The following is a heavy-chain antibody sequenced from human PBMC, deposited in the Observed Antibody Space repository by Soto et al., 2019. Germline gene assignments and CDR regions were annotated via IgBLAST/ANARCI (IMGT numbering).Heavy chain of an antibody. CDR2: INPSGGST. J-gene: IGHJ4*02. CDR3: ARDSAYYDFWSGHSYFDY. CDR1: GYTFTSYY. D-gene: IGHD3-3*01. V-gene: IGHV1-46*01. Sequence: ASVKVSCKASGYTFTSYYMHWVRQAPGQGLEWMGIINPSGGSTSYAQKFQGRVTMTRDTSTSTVYMELSSLRSENTAVYYCARDSAYYDFWSGHSYFDYWGQGTLVTVSS.